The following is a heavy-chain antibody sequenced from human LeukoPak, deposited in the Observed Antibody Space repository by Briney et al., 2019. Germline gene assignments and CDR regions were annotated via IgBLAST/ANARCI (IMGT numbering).Heavy chain of an antibody. D-gene: IGHD3-3*01. CDR2: IRQDGGEK. CDR1: GFSFNNYW. Sequence: SGGSLRLSCAVSGFSFNNYWMSWVRQAPGKGLEWVANIRQDGGEKYYVDSVKGRFSVSRDNAKNSLYLQMNSLRAEDTAVYYCARDYDFWSGYLDCWGQGTLVTVSS. V-gene: IGHV3-7*05. CDR3: ARDYDFWSGYLDC. J-gene: IGHJ4*02.